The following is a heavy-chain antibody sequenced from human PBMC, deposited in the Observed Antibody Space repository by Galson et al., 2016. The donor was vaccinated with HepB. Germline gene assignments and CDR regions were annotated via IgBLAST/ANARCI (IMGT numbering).Heavy chain of an antibody. Sequence: SLRLSCAASGSMFHNHAMSWVRQAPGRGLEWVSVIGGGGGSIYYADSVKGRFTISRDNAKNSLYPQMNSLRAEDTALYYCARSPRIQVWRRYDFFEYWGQGSLVTVSS. V-gene: IGHV3-23*01. CDR2: IGGGGGSI. D-gene: IGHD3-16*01. J-gene: IGHJ4*02. CDR3: ARSPRIQVWRRYDFFEY. CDR1: GSMFHNHA.